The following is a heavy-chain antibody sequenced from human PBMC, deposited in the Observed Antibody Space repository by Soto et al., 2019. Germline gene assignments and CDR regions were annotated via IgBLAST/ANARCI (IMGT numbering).Heavy chain of an antibody. J-gene: IGHJ6*03. V-gene: IGHV5-51*01. Sequence: PGESLKISCKGSGYSFTSYWIGWVRQMPGKGLEWMGIIYPGDSDTRYSPSFQGQVTISADKSISTAYLQWSSLKASDTAMYYWARVSDYYYYYMDVWGKGTTVTVSS. CDR2: IYPGDSDT. CDR3: ARVSDYYYYYMDV. CDR1: GYSFTSYW.